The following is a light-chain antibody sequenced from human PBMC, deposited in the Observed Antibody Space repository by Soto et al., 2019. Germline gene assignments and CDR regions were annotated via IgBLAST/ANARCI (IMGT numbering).Light chain of an antibody. Sequence: DIVLTQSPGTLSLSPGERATLSCRASQSVSSRYLAWYQQKPGQAPRLLIYGASSRATGIPDRFSGSGSVTDFTLTISRLEPEDFAVYYCQQYGNSWTFGQGTKVEIK. CDR2: GAS. CDR1: QSVSSRY. J-gene: IGKJ1*01. V-gene: IGKV3-20*01. CDR3: QQYGNSWT.